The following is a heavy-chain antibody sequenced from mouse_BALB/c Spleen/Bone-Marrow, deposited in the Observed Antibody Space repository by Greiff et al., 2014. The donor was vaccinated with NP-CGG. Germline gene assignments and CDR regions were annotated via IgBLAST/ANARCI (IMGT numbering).Heavy chain of an antibody. J-gene: IGHJ3*01. CDR3: ARDGNWFPY. D-gene: IGHD2-1*01. V-gene: IGHV1-54*01. Sequence: QVQLQQPGAELVRPGTSVKVSCKASGYAFTNYFIEWVKQRPGQGLEWIGVLNPGSGGTNYDKKFKGKATLTADKSSSTAYMQLSSLTSDDSAVYFCARDGNWFPYWGQGTLVTVSA. CDR1: GYAFTNYF. CDR2: LNPGSGGT.